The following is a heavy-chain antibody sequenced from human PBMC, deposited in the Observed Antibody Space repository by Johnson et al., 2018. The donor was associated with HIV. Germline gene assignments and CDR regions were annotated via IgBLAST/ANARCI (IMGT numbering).Heavy chain of an antibody. CDR3: ARDGPRRDAYDI. V-gene: IGHV3-11*04. Sequence: QVQVVESGGGLVQPGGSLRLSCAASGFTFSDYYMSWIRQAPGKGLEWVSYISSSGSTIYYADSVKGRFTISRDNSNNTLYLQINGLRAEDMAVYYCARDGPRRDAYDIWGQGTMVTVSS. J-gene: IGHJ3*02. CDR1: GFTFSDYY. CDR2: ISSSGSTI.